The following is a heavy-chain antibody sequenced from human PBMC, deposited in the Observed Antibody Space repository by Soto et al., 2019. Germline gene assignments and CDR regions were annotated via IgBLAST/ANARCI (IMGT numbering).Heavy chain of an antibody. CDR3: ARPTINVAGRNSDLEY. J-gene: IGHJ4*02. D-gene: IGHD6-19*01. V-gene: IGHV1-2*02. CDR1: GFTFTDYY. CDR2: IHLYSGYT. Sequence: VHLVQSGAEVKMPGASVRVSCKASGFTFTDYYLHWVRQVPGQGPEWTGWIHLYSGYTKYAQKFQGRVTMTGDTSIPTVYMELNRPRSDDTAVYYCARPTINVAGRNSDLEYGGQGIPGTGSS.